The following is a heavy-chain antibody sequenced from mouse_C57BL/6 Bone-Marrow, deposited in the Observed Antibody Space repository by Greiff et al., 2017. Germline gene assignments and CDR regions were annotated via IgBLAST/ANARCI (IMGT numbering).Heavy chain of an antibody. J-gene: IGHJ4*01. CDR3: SEDDAGYYDAYYAIGGMDY. V-gene: IGHV1-87*01. CDR1: YTFSRRVH. CDR2: GQGLEWFG. Sequence: QVQLQQSGPELARPWASVKISCQAFYTFSRRVHFAIRDTNYWMQWVKQRPGQGLEWFGAIFPGNGDTSSNQKFKGKATMTADKSSSTDYMQLSSLTSEDDAGYYDAYYAIGGMDYWGQGTSVTVSS. D-gene: IGHD1-1*02.